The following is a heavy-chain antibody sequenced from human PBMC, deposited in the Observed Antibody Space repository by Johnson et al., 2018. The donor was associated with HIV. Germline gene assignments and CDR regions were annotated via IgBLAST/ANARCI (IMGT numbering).Heavy chain of an antibody. V-gene: IGHV3-30*18. CDR2: ISYDGSDK. Sequence: QVQLVESGGGVVQPGRSLRLSCAASGFTFSSYGMHWVRQAPGKGLEWAAVISYDGSDKYYADSVKGRFTISRDNAKNSLYLQMNSLRAEDTALYYCAKPETGDLSDAFDIWGQGTMVTVSS. J-gene: IGHJ3*02. CDR3: AKPETGDLSDAFDI. CDR1: GFTFSSYG. D-gene: IGHD7-27*01.